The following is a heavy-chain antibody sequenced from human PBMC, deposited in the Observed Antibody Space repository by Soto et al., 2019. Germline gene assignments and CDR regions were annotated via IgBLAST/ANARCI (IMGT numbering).Heavy chain of an antibody. CDR3: ATWGPLEHHSWFDP. CDR1: GYTLTELS. Sequence: ASVKVSCKVSGYTLTELSMHWVRQAPGKGLEWMGGFDPEDGETIYAQKFQGRVTMTEDTSTDTAYMELSSLRSEDTAVYYCATWGPLEHHSWFDPWGQGTLVTVS. D-gene: IGHD3-3*01. CDR2: FDPEDGET. V-gene: IGHV1-24*01. J-gene: IGHJ5*02.